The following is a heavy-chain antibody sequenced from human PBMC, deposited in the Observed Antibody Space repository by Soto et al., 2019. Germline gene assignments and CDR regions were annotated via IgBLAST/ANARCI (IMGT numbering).Heavy chain of an antibody. CDR2: INAGNGNT. CDR1: GYTFTSYG. D-gene: IGHD2-21*02. V-gene: IGHV1-3*01. CDR3: ARVPGGDFRGYYYYGMDV. Sequence: ASVKVSCKASGYTFTSYGIHWVRQAPGQRLEWMGWINAGNGNTKSSQKFQGRVTITRDTSASTAYMELSSLRSEDTAVYYCARVPGGDFRGYYYYGMDVWGQGTTVTVSS. J-gene: IGHJ6*02.